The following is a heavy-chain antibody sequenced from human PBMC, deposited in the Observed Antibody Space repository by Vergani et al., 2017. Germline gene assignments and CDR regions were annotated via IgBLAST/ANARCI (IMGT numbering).Heavy chain of an antibody. CDR1: GGSISSNN. V-gene: IGHV4-4*07. CDR2: IYTSGST. Sequence: QVQLQESGPGLVKPSETLSLTCTVSGGSISSNNWSWIRQPAGKGMELIGRIYTSGSTNYNPSLNSRVTMSVDTSKNQFSLKLNAVTAADTAVYYCARVIWECDYYMDGWGKGTTVTVSS. CDR3: ARVIWECDYYMDG. J-gene: IGHJ6*03. D-gene: IGHD1-26*01.